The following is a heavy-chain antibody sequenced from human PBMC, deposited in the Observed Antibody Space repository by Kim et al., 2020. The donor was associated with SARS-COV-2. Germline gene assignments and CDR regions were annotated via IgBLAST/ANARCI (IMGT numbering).Heavy chain of an antibody. CDR3: ARDRRYSLDY. Sequence: GGSLRLSCVVSGFSFTTHWMSWVRQAPGKGLEWVAKIKEDGTEKYYGYSVEGRFTISRDNAKNSMYLQMNSLSAEDTAVYYCARDRRYSLDYWGQGTLVTVSS. CDR2: IKEDGTEK. J-gene: IGHJ4*02. V-gene: IGHV3-7*01. D-gene: IGHD2-15*01. CDR1: GFSFTTHW.